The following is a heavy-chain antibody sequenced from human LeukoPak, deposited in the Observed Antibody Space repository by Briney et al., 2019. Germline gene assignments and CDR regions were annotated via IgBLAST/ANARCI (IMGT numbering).Heavy chain of an antibody. CDR2: INDSGST. J-gene: IGHJ6*03. CDR1: GGSFSGYY. CDR3: ARGGGLQWRGGFRRRYSYFYMDV. Sequence: SETLSLTCAVYGGSFSGYYWSWIRQSSGTGLQWIGEINDSGSTNYNPSLKSRVTISLDTSKSQLSLKVTSVTAADTAVYFCARGGGLQWRGGFRRRYSYFYMDVWGKGTTVTVS. V-gene: IGHV4-34*01. D-gene: IGHD6-19*01.